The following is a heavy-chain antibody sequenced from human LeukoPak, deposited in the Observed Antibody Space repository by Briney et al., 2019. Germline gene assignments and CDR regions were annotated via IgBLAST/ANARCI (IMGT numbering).Heavy chain of an antibody. D-gene: IGHD1-1*01. CDR2: IYHSGST. J-gene: IGHJ4*02. CDR3: ARVRNYYFDY. CDR1: GYSISSGYY. V-gene: IGHV4-38-2*02. Sequence: PSETLSLTCTVSGYSISSGYYWGWIRPPPGKGLEWIGSIYHSGSTYYNPSLKSRVTISVDTSKNQFSLKLSSVTAADTAVYYCARVRNYYFDYWGQGTLVTVSS.